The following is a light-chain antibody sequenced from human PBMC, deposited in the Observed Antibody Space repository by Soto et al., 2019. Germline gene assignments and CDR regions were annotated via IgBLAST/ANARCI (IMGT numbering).Light chain of an antibody. CDR3: LQDYYYPYT. V-gene: IGKV1-6*01. CDR1: QGIRND. CDR2: AAS. Sequence: AIQMTQSPSSLSASVGDRVTITCRASQGIRNDLAWYQQKPGKAPKLLIYAASSLQSGVSSRFSGSGSGTDVTLTIGSVQPEDFGTYYCLQDYYYPYTFGQGAKLESK. J-gene: IGKJ2*01.